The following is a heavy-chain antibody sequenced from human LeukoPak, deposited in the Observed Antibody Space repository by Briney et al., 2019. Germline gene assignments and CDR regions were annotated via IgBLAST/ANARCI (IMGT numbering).Heavy chain of an antibody. CDR3: ARDTPYYDFWSGYYYYYYMDV. CDR2: ISSSSTI. Sequence: GGSLRLSCAASGFTFSSYSMNWVRQAPGKGLEWVSYISSSSTIYYADSVKGRSTISRDNAKNSLYLQMNSLRAEDTAVYYCARDTPYYDFWSGYYYYYYMDVWGKGTTVTVSS. J-gene: IGHJ6*03. V-gene: IGHV3-48*01. D-gene: IGHD3-3*01. CDR1: GFTFSSYS.